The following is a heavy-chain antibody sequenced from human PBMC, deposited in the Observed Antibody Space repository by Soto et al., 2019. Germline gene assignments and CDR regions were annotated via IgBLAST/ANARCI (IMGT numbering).Heavy chain of an antibody. J-gene: IGHJ4*02. Sequence: PGGSLRLSCAASEFTVSSNYMSWVRQAPGKGLEWVSVIYSGGSTYYADSVKGRFTISRDNSKSTLYLQMNSLRAEDTAVYYCARGGYDFWSGYYPYFDYWGQGALVTVSS. CDR1: EFTVSSNY. CDR2: IYSGGST. V-gene: IGHV3-53*01. CDR3: ARGGYDFWSGYYPYFDY. D-gene: IGHD3-3*01.